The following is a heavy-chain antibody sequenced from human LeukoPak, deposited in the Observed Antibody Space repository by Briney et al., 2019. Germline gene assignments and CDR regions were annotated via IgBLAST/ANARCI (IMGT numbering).Heavy chain of an antibody. J-gene: IGHJ4*02. CDR3: AKVAHYYGSGSYYEYYFDY. D-gene: IGHD3-10*01. V-gene: IGHV3-53*01. CDR2: IYSGGTT. Sequence: GGSLRLSCAASGFTVSSNYMTWVRQAPGKGLEWVSLIYSGGTTYYADSVEGRFTLSRDTSKNTLYLQMNSLRAEDTAVYYCAKVAHYYGSGSYYEYYFDYWGQGTVVTVSS. CDR1: GFTVSSNY.